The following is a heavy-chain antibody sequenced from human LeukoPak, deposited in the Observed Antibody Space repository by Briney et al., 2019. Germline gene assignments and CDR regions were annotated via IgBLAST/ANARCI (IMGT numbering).Heavy chain of an antibody. CDR2: INPSGGST. D-gene: IGHD3-22*01. J-gene: IGHJ6*03. Sequence: ASVKVSCKASGYTFTSYYMHWVRQAPGQGLEWMGIINPSGGSTSYARKFQGRVTMTRDMSTSTVYMELSSLRSEDTAVYYCARDPAGHYYDSSGYYHYYYYYMDVWGKGTTVTVSS. CDR1: GYTFTSYY. V-gene: IGHV1-46*01. CDR3: ARDPAGHYYDSSGYYHYYYYYMDV.